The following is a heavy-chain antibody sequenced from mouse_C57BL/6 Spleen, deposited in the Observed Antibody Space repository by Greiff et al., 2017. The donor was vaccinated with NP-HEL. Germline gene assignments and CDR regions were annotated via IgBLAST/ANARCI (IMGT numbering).Heavy chain of an antibody. Sequence: EVMLVESGGGLVQPGGSLSLSCAASGFTFTDYYMSWVRQPPGKALEWLGFISNKANGYTTEYSASVKGRFTISRDNSQSILYLQMNALRAEDSATYYCARYDHYYGSSPDYWGQGTTLTVSS. D-gene: IGHD1-1*01. J-gene: IGHJ2*01. CDR1: GFTFTDYY. CDR3: ARYDHYYGSSPDY. V-gene: IGHV7-3*01. CDR2: ISNKANGYTT.